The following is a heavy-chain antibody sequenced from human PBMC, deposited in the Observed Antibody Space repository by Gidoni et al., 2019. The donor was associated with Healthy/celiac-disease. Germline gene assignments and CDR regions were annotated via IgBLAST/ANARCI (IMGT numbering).Heavy chain of an antibody. CDR2: ISYDGSNK. CDR1: GFTFSSYA. D-gene: IGHD3-22*01. J-gene: IGHJ4*02. Sequence: QVQLVESGGGVVQPGRSLRLSCAASGFTFSSYAMHWVRQAPGKGLEWVAIISYDGSNKYYADSVKGRFTISRDNSKNTLYLQMNSLRAEDTAVYYCARDPTPYYYDNSGYMGVYFDYWGQGTLVTVSS. V-gene: IGHV3-30-3*01. CDR3: ARDPTPYYYDNSGYMGVYFDY.